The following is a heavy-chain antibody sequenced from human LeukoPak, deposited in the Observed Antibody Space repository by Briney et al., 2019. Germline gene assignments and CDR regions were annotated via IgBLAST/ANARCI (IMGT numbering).Heavy chain of an antibody. J-gene: IGHJ5*02. D-gene: IGHD2-15*01. V-gene: IGHV4-59*01. CDR1: GGSISSYY. CDR2: IYYSEST. Sequence: PSETLSLTCTVSGGSISSYYWIWIRQPPGKGLEWIGYIYYSESTTYNHSLKSRVTISVDTSKNQLSLKLSSVTAADTAVYYCARDLCSGGSCYWFDPWGQGTLVTVSS. CDR3: ARDLCSGGSCYWFDP.